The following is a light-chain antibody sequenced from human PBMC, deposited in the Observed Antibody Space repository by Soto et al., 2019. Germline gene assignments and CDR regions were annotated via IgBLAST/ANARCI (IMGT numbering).Light chain of an antibody. Sequence: EKVMTQSPATLSMSPGERATLSCRASQSVSNFLAWYQQKPGQAPRLLIYGASTRATGVPARFSGSGSGTEFTLTMSSLQSEDFAVYYCQQYSNWPSWTFGQGTKVEVK. CDR3: QQYSNWPSWT. CDR2: GAS. CDR1: QSVSNF. J-gene: IGKJ1*01. V-gene: IGKV3-15*01.